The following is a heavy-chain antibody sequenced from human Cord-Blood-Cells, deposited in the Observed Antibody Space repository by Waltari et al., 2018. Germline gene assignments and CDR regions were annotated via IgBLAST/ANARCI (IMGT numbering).Heavy chain of an antibody. D-gene: IGHD2-21*02. CDR3: AGGSRGGDGGDAFDI. Sequence: QTLSLTCTVSGGSISSGGYYWSWIRQHPGKGLEWIGYIYYSGSTYYNPSLKSRVTITVDTSKNQFYLKLSSVTAADTAVYYCAGGSRGGDGGDAFDIWGQGTMVTVSS. CDR2: IYYSGST. V-gene: IGHV4-31*03. CDR1: GGSISSGGYY. J-gene: IGHJ3*02.